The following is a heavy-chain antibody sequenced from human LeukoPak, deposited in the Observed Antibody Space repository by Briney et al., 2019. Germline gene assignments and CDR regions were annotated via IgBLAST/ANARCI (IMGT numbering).Heavy chain of an antibody. CDR2: ISYDGSNK. D-gene: IGHD5-24*01. V-gene: IGHV3-30-3*01. CDR1: GFAFNNAW. J-gene: IGHJ4*02. CDR3: ARARFGYNRGPFDY. Sequence: GGSLRLSCAASGFAFNNAWMSWVRQAPGKGLEWVAFISYDGSNKHYAEPVQGRFTISRDNSKNTLYLQMNSLRPEDTAVYYCARARFGYNRGPFDYWGQGILVTVSS.